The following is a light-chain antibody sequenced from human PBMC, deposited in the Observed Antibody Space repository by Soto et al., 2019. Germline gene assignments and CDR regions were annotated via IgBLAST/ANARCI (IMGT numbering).Light chain of an antibody. CDR3: QQLDSFPYT. CDR1: QVTGSY. J-gene: IGKJ2*01. Sequence: DIQLTQSPSFLSASVRDRVTITCRASQVTGSYLVWYQQRPGKAPKLLIYAASTLQSGVPPRFSGSGSGTEFTLTISSLQPEDSATYYCQQLDSFPYTFGQGTKLEIK. V-gene: IGKV1-9*01. CDR2: AAS.